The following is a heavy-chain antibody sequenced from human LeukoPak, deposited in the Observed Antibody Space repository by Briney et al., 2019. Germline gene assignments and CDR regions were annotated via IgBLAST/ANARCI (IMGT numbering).Heavy chain of an antibody. D-gene: IGHD6-6*01. CDR2: ISGAGTFI. Sequence: PGGSLRLSCAASGFTFTSYAMNWVHQAPGAGLEWVASISGAGTFIYYADSVKGRFTISRDNTKSSLYLQMNGLRAEDTAVYYCTRSSMAALAVDSWGQGTLVTVSS. CDR3: TRSSMAALAVDS. V-gene: IGHV3-21*01. J-gene: IGHJ4*02. CDR1: GFTFTSYA.